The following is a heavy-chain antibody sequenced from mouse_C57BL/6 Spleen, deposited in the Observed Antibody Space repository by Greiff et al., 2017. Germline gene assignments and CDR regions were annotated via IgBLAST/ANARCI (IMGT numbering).Heavy chain of an antibody. CDR2: IDPANGNT. CDR3: AKAWELGREAMDY. Sequence: LVESVAELVRPGASVKLSCTASGFNIKNTYMHWVKQRPEQGLEWIGRIDPANGNTKYAPKFQGKATITADTSSNTAYLQLSSLTSEDTAIYYCAKAWELGREAMDYWGQGTSVTVSS. V-gene: IGHV14-3*01. D-gene: IGHD4-1*01. J-gene: IGHJ4*01. CDR1: GFNIKNTY.